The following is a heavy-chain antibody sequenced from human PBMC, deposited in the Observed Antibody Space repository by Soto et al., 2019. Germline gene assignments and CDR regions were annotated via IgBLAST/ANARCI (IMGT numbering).Heavy chain of an antibody. J-gene: IGHJ4*02. CDR1: GFTFSRYG. V-gene: IGHV3-30*18. CDR2: ISYDGSDT. Sequence: QVQLVESGGGVVQPGRSLRLSCAASGFTFSRYGMHWVRQAPGKGLEWVAVISYDGSDTYYADSVKGRFTISRDNSKNTLYLQINGLRAEDTAVYYCAKAAYYFDTSGSITPRVDYWGQGTLVTVSS. CDR3: AKAAYYFDTSGSITPRVDY. D-gene: IGHD3-22*01.